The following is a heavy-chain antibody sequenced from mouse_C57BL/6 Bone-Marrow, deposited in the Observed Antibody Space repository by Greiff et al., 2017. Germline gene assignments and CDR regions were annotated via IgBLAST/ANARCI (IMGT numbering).Heavy chain of an antibody. J-gene: IGHJ3*01. CDR2: IYPGSGST. CDR3: ARQLRGWFAY. Sequence: QVQLQQPGAELVKPGASVKMSCKASGYTFTSYWITWVKQRPGQGLEWIGDIYPGSGSTNYNEKFKSKDTLTVDTASSTAYMQLSSLTSEDSAVYYCARQLRGWFAYWGQGTLVTGSA. V-gene: IGHV1-55*01. CDR1: GYTFTSYW. D-gene: IGHD3-2*02.